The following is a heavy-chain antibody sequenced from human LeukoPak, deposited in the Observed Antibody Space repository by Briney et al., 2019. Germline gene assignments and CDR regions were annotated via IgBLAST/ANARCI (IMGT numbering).Heavy chain of an antibody. J-gene: IGHJ4*02. Sequence: KPSETLSLTCTVSGGSISSYYCSWIRQPPGKGLEWIGYMYYGGSTNYNPSLKSRVTILVDTSKNQFSLKLSSVTAADTAVYYCAREKPMATWGYCFDYWGQGTLVTVSS. CDR3: AREKPMATWGYCFDY. CDR1: GGSISSYY. V-gene: IGHV4-59*01. CDR2: MYYGGST. D-gene: IGHD5-24*01.